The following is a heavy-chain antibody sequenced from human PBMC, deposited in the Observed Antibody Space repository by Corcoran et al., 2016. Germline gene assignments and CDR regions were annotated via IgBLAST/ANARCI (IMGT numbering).Heavy chain of an antibody. CDR2: IYYSGST. J-gene: IGHJ4*02. CDR3: ATNEAGIQLNDY. V-gene: IGHV4-39*01. CDR1: GGSISSSSYY. D-gene: IGHD1-1*01. Sequence: QLQLQESGPGLVKPSETLSLTCTVPGGSISSSSYYWGWIRQPPGKGLEGIGSIYYSGSTYYNPSLKSRVTISVDTSKNQFSLKLSSVTAADTAVYYCATNEAGIQLNDYWGQGTLVTVSS.